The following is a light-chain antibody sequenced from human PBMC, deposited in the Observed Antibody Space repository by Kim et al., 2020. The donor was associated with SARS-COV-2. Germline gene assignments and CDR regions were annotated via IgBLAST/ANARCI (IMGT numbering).Light chain of an antibody. V-gene: IGKV1-39*01. CDR3: QQTYRLPIT. J-gene: IGKJ5*01. Sequence: DIQMTQSPTSLSASVGDRVTITCRATQTVYSHLNWYQQQPGKAPKLLVYAASTLHRGVPSRFRGRGFGISFTLTIESLQPEDFATYYCQQTYRLPITFGQGTRLEIK. CDR2: AAS. CDR1: QTVYSH.